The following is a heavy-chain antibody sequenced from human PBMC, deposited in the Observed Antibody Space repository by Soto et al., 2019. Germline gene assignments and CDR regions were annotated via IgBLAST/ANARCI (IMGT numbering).Heavy chain of an antibody. CDR2: IHSEGTYA. CDR1: GFTFSHYW. D-gene: IGHD1-1*01. J-gene: IGHJ4*02. Sequence: EVQLVESGGGLVQPGGSLRLSCAASGFTFSHYWMWWVRQAPGKGLVWVSRIHSEGTYASYADSVKGRFTISRDNAKNTLYLQMNRLRVEDTAVYYCAPEWTTGDYWGQGTLVTVSS. CDR3: APEWTTGDY. V-gene: IGHV3-74*01.